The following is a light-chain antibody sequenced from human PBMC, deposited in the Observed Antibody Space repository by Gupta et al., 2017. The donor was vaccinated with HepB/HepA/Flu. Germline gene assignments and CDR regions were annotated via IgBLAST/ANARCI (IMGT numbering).Light chain of an antibody. CDR3: QQYYSTPLT. CDR2: WAS. Sequence: DIVMTQSPDSLAVSLGERATINCKSSQSVLYSANNKNYLAWYQQKPRQPPKMLIYWASTRESGVPDRFSDSGSGTDFTLTISSLQAEDVAVYYCQQYYSTPLTFGGGTKIEIK. CDR1: QSVLYSANNKNY. J-gene: IGKJ4*01. V-gene: IGKV4-1*01.